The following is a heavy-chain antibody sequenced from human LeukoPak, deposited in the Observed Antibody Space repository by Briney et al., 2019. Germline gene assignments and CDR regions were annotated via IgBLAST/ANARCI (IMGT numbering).Heavy chain of an antibody. V-gene: IGHV3-33*01. CDR2: IWYDGSNK. J-gene: IGHJ6*02. CDR1: GFTFSSYG. CDR3: ARDGDMVRGRRTYGMDV. Sequence: GGSLRLSCAASGFTFSSYGMHWVRQAPGKGLEWVAVIWYDGSNKYYADSVKGRFTISRDNSKNTLYLQMNSLRAEDTAVYYCARDGDMVRGRRTYGMDVWGQGTTVTVSS. D-gene: IGHD3-10*01.